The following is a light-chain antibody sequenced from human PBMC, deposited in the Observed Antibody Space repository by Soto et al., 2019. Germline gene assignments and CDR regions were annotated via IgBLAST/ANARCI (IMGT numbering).Light chain of an antibody. J-gene: IGKJ5*01. V-gene: IGKV3-20*01. CDR2: GAS. Sequence: EIALTQSPATLSLFPGARATLSCRASQSVSSSYLAWYQQKPGQAPRLLIYGASSRATGIPDRFSGSGSGTHFTLTISRLEPGDFAVYYCQHFGGTTFTFGQGTRLEI. CDR1: QSVSSSY. CDR3: QHFGGTTFT.